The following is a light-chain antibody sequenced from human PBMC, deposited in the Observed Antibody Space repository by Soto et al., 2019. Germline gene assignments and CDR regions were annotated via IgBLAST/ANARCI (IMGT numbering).Light chain of an antibody. V-gene: IGKV1-5*03. CDR3: QQYNSYPYT. J-gene: IGKJ2*01. Sequence: DIQMTQSPSTLSASVGDRGTITCRASQSISNWLAWYQQKPGKAPKLLLYKASSLESGVPSRFSGSGSGTEFTLTISSLQPDDFATYYCQQYNSYPYTFGQGTKLEIK. CDR2: KAS. CDR1: QSISNW.